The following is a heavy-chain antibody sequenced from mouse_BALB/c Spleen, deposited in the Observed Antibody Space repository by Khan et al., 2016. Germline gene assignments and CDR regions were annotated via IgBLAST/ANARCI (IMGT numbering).Heavy chain of an antibody. CDR1: GFNIKDTY. V-gene: IGHV14-3*02. CDR3: TSEGYDPY. Sequence: VQLQQSGAELVKPGASVKLSCTASGFNIKDTYVHWVKQRPEQGLEWIGRIDPAHVNTKYDPKFQGKATITADTSSNTDYLQRSSLTSEDTAVYGCTSEGYDPYWGQGTTRTVSS. D-gene: IGHD3-2*02. CDR2: IDPAHVNT. J-gene: IGHJ2*01.